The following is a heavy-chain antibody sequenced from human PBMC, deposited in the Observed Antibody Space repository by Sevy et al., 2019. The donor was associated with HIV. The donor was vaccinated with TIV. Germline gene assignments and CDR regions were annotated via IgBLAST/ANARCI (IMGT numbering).Heavy chain of an antibody. CDR1: GFTFSRLD. Sequence: GGSLRLSCAASGFTFSRLDMHWVRQAPGKGLEWMAIISDDGSDKDYADSVKGRFTISRDNSKDTLYLQMNSLRLEDTAVYYCANSRGRYEGSSWLYYYYAMDVWGQGTTVTVSS. D-gene: IGHD6-13*01. CDR3: ANSRGRYEGSSWLYYYYAMDV. V-gene: IGHV3-30*18. CDR2: ISDDGSDK. J-gene: IGHJ6*02.